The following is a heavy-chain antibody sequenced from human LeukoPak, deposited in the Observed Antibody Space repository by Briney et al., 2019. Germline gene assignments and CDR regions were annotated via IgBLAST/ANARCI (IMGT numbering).Heavy chain of an antibody. V-gene: IGHV1-18*01. CDR1: VYTFTSYG. Sequence: GASVKVSCKTSVYTFTSYGVSWVRQAPGQRLEWMGWISTYNYNTNYAQKFRGRVTLTKDTSTSTVYMELRSLRFDDTAIYYCASQVDTSMALPDYWGQGTLVTVSS. D-gene: IGHD5-18*01. J-gene: IGHJ4*02. CDR3: ASQVDTSMALPDY. CDR2: ISTYNYNT.